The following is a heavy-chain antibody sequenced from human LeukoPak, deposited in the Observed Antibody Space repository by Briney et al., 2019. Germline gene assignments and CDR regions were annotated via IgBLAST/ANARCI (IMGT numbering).Heavy chain of an antibody. CDR3: VKDPVPRFVVTAPGAL. D-gene: IGHD2-21*02. J-gene: IGHJ4*02. Sequence: GGSLRLSCSASGFTFSSYAMHWVRQAPGKGLEYVSAISSNGGSTYYADSVKGRFTISRDNSKSTLYLQMSSLRAEDTAVYYCVKDPVPRFVVTAPGALWGQGTLVTVSS. V-gene: IGHV3-64D*06. CDR2: ISSNGGST. CDR1: GFTFSSYA.